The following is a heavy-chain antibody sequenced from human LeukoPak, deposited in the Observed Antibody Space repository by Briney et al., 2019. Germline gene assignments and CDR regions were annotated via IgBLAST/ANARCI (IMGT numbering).Heavy chain of an antibody. Sequence: PGGSLRLSCAASGFTFSSYAMSWVRQAPGKGLEWVGRSRNKANSYTTEYAASVKGRFNVSRDDSKNLLHLQMDSLKTEDTAVYYCVRSKSVRPYYFDYWGQGTLVTVSS. CDR2: SRNKANSYTT. V-gene: IGHV3-72*01. J-gene: IGHJ4*02. D-gene: IGHD5/OR15-5a*01. CDR1: GFTFSSYA. CDR3: VRSKSVRPYYFDY.